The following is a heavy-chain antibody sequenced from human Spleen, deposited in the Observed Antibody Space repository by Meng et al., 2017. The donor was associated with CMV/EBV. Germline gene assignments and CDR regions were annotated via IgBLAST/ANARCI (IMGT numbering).Heavy chain of an antibody. CDR1: GGSFSGYY. CDR2: INHSGST. D-gene: IGHD1-26*01. V-gene: IGHV4-34*01. J-gene: IGHJ4*02. CDR3: ARWEVGATKVNY. Sequence: QVQLQQWGAGLLKPSETLSLTCAVYGGSFSGYYWNWTRQPPGKGLEWIGEINHSGSTNYNPSLKRRLTISVDTSKNQFSLKLSSVTAADTAVYYCARWEVGATKVNYWGQGTLVTVSS.